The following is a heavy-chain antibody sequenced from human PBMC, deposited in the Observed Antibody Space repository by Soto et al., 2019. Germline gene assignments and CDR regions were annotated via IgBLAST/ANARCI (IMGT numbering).Heavy chain of an antibody. CDR1: GFTFSSYA. J-gene: IGHJ4*02. D-gene: IGHD4-17*01. CDR2: TSGSGAST. Sequence: EVQLLESGGGLVQPGGSLRLSCAASGFTFSSYAMSWVRQAPGKGLEWVSATSGSGASTYYANSVKGRFTISRDNSKNTLYLQMNSLRAEDTAVYYCVKMATTVTTSFDYWGQGTLVTVSS. V-gene: IGHV3-23*01. CDR3: VKMATTVTTSFDY.